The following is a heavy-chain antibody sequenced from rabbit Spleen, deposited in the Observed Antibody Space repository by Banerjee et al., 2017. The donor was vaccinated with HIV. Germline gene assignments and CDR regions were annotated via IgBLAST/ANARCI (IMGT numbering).Heavy chain of an antibody. CDR1: GFSFSNNYV. CDR2: IYPDYGST. J-gene: IGHJ3*01. CDR3: ARYSDSGGYMDL. D-gene: IGHD1-1*01. Sequence: QEHLEESGGDLVKPGASLTLTCTASGFSFSNNYVMCWVRQAPGKGLEWIACIYPDYGSTDYASWVNGRFTISSNTNQNTVSLQVTTLTAADTATYFCARYSDSGGYMDLWGQGTLVTVS. V-gene: IGHV1S47*01.